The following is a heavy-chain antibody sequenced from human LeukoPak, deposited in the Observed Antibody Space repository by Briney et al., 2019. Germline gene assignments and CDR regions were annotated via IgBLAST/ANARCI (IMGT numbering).Heavy chain of an antibody. V-gene: IGHV4-31*03. CDR3: AQPALGHYYNYAMDV. D-gene: IGHD2-15*01. CDR1: GGSISSGGYY. CDR2: ISYSGST. Sequence: SETLSLTCTVSGGSISSGGYYWNWIRQHPEKGLEWIGYISYSGSTYYNPSLESRVYLSSDTSKNQFSLKLSSVTAADTAVYYCAQPALGHYYNYAMDVWGQGTTVTVSS. J-gene: IGHJ6*02.